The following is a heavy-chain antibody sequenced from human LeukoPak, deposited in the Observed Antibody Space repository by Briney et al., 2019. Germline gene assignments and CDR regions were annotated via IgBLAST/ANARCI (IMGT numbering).Heavy chain of an antibody. CDR2: IYHSGST. CDR3: ARESIAAFDY. D-gene: IGHD6-6*01. J-gene: IGHJ4*02. V-gene: IGHV4-59*01. CDR1: GGSISSYY. Sequence: KPSETLSLTCTVSGGSISSYYWSWIRQPPGKGLEWIGYIYHSGSTNYNPSLKSRVTISVDTSKNQFSLKLSSVTAADTAVYYCARESIAAFDYWGQGTLVTVSS.